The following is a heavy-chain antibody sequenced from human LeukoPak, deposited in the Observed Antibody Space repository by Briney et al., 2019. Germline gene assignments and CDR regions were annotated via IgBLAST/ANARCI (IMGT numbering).Heavy chain of an antibody. Sequence: QPGRSLRLSCAASGFTFSSYGMHWVRQAPGKGLEWVAVISYDGSNKYYADSVKGRFTISRDNPKNTLYLQMNSLRAEDTAVYYCAKDSSGYRNYFDYWGQGTLVTVSS. D-gene: IGHD3-22*01. CDR3: AKDSSGYRNYFDY. J-gene: IGHJ4*02. V-gene: IGHV3-30*18. CDR2: ISYDGSNK. CDR1: GFTFSSYG.